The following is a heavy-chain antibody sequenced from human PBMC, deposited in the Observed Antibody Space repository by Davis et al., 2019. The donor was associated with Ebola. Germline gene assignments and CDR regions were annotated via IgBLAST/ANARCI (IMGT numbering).Heavy chain of an antibody. CDR1: GYTFTNYG. D-gene: IGHD3-22*01. CDR3: ARDPPYYDSSGYYSRFDY. V-gene: IGHV1-18*04. CDR2: INPHNGNT. Sequence: ASVKVSCKASGYTFTNYGITWVRQAPGQGLEWMGWINPHNGNTNYAQNVQGRVTMTTDTSTSTAYMELRSLRSDDTAVYYCARDPPYYDSSGYYSRFDYWGQGTLVTVSS. J-gene: IGHJ4*02.